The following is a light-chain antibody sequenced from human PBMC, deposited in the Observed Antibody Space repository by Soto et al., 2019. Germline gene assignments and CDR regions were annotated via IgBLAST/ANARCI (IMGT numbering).Light chain of an antibody. J-gene: IGKJ1*01. CDR3: QQYQRHTWT. V-gene: IGKV1-5*01. CDR1: QNIERW. Sequence: DIHMTQSPSTVSASVGDRVIITCRASQNIERWQAWYQQKPGKAPQLLLYDVSSLQRGVPSRFSGSGSATEFMLTISDLQPDDFATYYCQQYQRHTWTFGQGTKVEVK. CDR2: DVS.